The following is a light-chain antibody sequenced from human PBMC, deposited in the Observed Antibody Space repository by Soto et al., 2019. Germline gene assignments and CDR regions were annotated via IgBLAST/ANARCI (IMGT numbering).Light chain of an antibody. CDR2: RNN. Sequence: QSVLTQPPSASGTPGQRVTISCSGSSSNIGSNYVYWYQQLPGTAPKLLIYRNNQRPSGVPDRFSGSKSGTSASLAISGRGSENKADYTCAAWDHGLSGYAFGPGTKFT. J-gene: IGLJ1*01. CDR1: SSNIGSNY. CDR3: AAWDHGLSGYA. V-gene: IGLV1-47*01.